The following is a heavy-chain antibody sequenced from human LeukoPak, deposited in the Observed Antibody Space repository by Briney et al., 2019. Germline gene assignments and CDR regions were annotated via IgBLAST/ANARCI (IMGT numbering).Heavy chain of an antibody. CDR1: GYTFTSYG. D-gene: IGHD3-22*01. CDR2: ISAYNGNT. V-gene: IGHV1-18*01. J-gene: IGHJ4*02. Sequence: ASVKVSCKASGYTFTSYGISWVRQAPGQGLEWMGWISAYNGNTNYAQKLQGRVTMTTDTSTGTAYMELRSLRSDDTAVYYCARVRAYYYDSSGSPLYYFDYWGQGTLVTVSS. CDR3: ARVRAYYYDSSGSPLYYFDY.